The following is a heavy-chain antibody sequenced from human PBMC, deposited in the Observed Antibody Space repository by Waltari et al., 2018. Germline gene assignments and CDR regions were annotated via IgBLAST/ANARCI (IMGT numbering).Heavy chain of an antibody. V-gene: IGHV3-53*01. CDR2: IYSGGST. Sequence: EVQLVESGGGLIQPGGSLRLSCAASGFTVSSNYMSWVRQAPGKGLEWVSVIYSGGSTYYADSVKGRFTIYRDNAKNTRYLQMNSLRAEDTAVYYCARRYSSSWFGFENWFDPWGQGTLVTVSS. D-gene: IGHD6-13*01. CDR3: ARRYSSSWFGFENWFDP. CDR1: GFTVSSNY. J-gene: IGHJ5*02.